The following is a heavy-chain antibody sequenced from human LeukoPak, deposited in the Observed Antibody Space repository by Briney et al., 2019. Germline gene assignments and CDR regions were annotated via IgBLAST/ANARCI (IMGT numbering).Heavy chain of an antibody. CDR2: INPNSGAT. V-gene: IGHV1-2*06. J-gene: IGHJ4*02. CDR3: ARADGYGDYPDY. CDR1: GYNYAGYY. D-gene: IGHD4-17*01. Sequence: ASVKASCKASGYNYAGYYMHWVRQAPGQGLEWMGRINPNSGATRFAQKFQGRVTMTGDASITTAYMELSSLKSDDTAVYYCARADGYGDYPDYWGQGTLVTVSS.